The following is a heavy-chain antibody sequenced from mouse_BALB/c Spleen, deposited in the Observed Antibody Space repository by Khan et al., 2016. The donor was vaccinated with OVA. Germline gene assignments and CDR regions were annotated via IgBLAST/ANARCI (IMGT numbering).Heavy chain of an antibody. J-gene: IGHJ2*01. CDR1: GYSITSDYA. V-gene: IGHV3-2*02. CDR2: ISYSGRT. D-gene: IGHD1-1*01. Sequence: EVQLQESGPGLVKPSQSLSLTCTVTGYSITSDYAWNWIRQFPGNKLEWMGYISYSGRTSYNPSLKSRTSITRDTSKNQSFLPVNSVTTEDTATYYCARSVTITTVVATDFDYWGQGTTLTVSS. CDR3: ARSVTITTVVATDFDY.